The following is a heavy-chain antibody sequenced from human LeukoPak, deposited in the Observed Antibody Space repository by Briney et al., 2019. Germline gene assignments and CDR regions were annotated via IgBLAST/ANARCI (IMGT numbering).Heavy chain of an antibody. D-gene: IGHD3-9*01. V-gene: IGHV4-59*01. CDR1: GGSISSYY. Sequence: SETLSLTCTVSGGSISSYYWSWIRQPPGKGLEWIGDIYYSGSTNYNPSLKSRVTISVDTSKNQFSLKLSSVTAADTAVYYCARDRLNYDILTGYVRLGAFDIWGQGTMVTVSS. CDR3: ARDRLNYDILTGYVRLGAFDI. CDR2: IYYSGST. J-gene: IGHJ3*02.